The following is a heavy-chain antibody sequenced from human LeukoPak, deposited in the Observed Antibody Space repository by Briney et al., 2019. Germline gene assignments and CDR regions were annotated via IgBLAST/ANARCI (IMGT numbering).Heavy chain of an antibody. CDR1: GGSISSYY. Sequence: SETLSLTCTVSGGSISSYYGSWIRQPPGKGLGWIGYIYYSGSTNYNPSLKSRVTISVDTSKNQFSLKLSSVTAADTAVYYCARDNMGGDGYNFVDYFDYWGQGTLVTVSS. CDR2: IYYSGST. D-gene: IGHD5-24*01. CDR3: ARDNMGGDGYNFVDYFDY. J-gene: IGHJ4*02. V-gene: IGHV4-59*01.